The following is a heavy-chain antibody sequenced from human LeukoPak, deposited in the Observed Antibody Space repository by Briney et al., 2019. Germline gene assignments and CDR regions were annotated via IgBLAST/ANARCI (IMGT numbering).Heavy chain of an antibody. CDR1: GYSFTSYW. Sequence: GESLQISCQGSGYSFTSYWIGWVRQMPGKGLEWMGIIYPGDSDTRYSPSFQGQVTISADKSISTAYLQWSSLKASDTAMYYCARQDYDILTGYYSPYWGQGTLVTVSS. CDR2: IYPGDSDT. J-gene: IGHJ4*02. V-gene: IGHV5-51*01. D-gene: IGHD3-9*01. CDR3: ARQDYDILTGYYSPY.